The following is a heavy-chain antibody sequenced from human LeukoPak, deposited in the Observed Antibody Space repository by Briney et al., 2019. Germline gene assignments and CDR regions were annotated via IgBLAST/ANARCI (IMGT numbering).Heavy chain of an antibody. CDR1: GFTFSGAA. Sequence: GGSLRLSCAASGFTFSGAAMHWVRQAAGKGMEWVGHIRSRSNNYATAYAASVKGRFTISRDDSKNTAYLQMNSLRAEDTAVYYCAKDLKVGDYVLMGPGNWFDPWGQGTLVTVSS. V-gene: IGHV3-73*01. CDR2: IRSRSNNYAT. CDR3: AKDLKVGDYVLMGPGNWFDP. J-gene: IGHJ5*02. D-gene: IGHD4-17*01.